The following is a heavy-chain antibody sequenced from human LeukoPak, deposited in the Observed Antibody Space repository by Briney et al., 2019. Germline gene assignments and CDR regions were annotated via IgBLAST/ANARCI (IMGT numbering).Heavy chain of an antibody. D-gene: IGHD3-22*01. J-gene: IGHJ5*02. V-gene: IGHV4-59*01. CDR3: ARLGGYYYDSSGP. CDR1: GGSISSYY. Sequence: SETLSLTCTVSGGSISSYYWSWIRQPPGKGLEWIGYIYYSGSTNYNPSLKSRVTISVDTSKNQFSLKLSSVTAAGTAVYYCARLGGYYYDSSGPWGQGTMVTVSS. CDR2: IYYSGST.